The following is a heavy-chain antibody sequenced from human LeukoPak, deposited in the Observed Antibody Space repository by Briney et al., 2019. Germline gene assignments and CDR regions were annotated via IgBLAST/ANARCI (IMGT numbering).Heavy chain of an antibody. Sequence: ASVKVSCKASGYTFTGYYIHWVRQAPGQGLEWMGIINPSGGSTTYAQKFQGRVTMTRDTSTSTVYMELSSLRSEDTAVYYCARGAPVRFDFWSGLTALFDPWGQGTLVPVSS. CDR3: ARGAPVRFDFWSGLTALFDP. V-gene: IGHV1-46*01. CDR1: GYTFTGYY. D-gene: IGHD3-3*01. CDR2: INPSGGST. J-gene: IGHJ5*02.